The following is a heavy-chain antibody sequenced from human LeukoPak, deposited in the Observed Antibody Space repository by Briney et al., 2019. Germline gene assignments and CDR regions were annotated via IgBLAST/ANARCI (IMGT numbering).Heavy chain of an antibody. J-gene: IGHJ5*02. D-gene: IGHD1-7*01. V-gene: IGHV1-69*04. CDR1: GGTFSSYA. CDR2: IIPIFGIA. CDR3: AVSANWNYNWFDP. Sequence: GASVKVSCKASGGTFSSYAISWVRQAPGQGLEWMGRIIPIFGIANYAQKFQGRVTITADKSTSTAYMELSSLRSEDTAVYYCAVSANWNYNWFDPWGQGTLVTVSS.